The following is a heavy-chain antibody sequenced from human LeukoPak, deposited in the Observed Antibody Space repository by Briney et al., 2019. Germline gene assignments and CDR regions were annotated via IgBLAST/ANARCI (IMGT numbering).Heavy chain of an antibody. V-gene: IGHV3-11*04. CDR3: ARDRATVTNNWFDP. CDR1: GFTFSDYY. D-gene: IGHD4-17*01. CDR2: ISSSGNTI. J-gene: IGHJ5*02. Sequence: GGSLRLSCAASGFTFSDYYMSLIRQAPGKGLEWVSYISSSGNTIYSADSVKGRFTISRDNAKNSLYLQMNSLRAEDTAVYYCARDRATVTNNWFDPWGQGTLVTVSS.